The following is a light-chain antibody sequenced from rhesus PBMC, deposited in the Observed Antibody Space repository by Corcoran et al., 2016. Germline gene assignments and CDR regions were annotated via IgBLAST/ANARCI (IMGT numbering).Light chain of an antibody. CDR1: QGITND. V-gene: IGKV1-25*01. CDR3: KHYYSTPYS. CDR2: EAS. J-gene: IGKJ2*01. Sequence: GDRVTITCRASQGITNDLAWYQQKPGETPKLLIYEASSLQRGIPSRFSGNGSGTDFTLNISSLQSEDFATYYCKHYYSTPYSFGQGTKVEIK.